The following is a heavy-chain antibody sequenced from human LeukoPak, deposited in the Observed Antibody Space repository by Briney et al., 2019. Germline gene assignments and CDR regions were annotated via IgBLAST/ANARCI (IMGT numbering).Heavy chain of an antibody. CDR3: ARDKSTDKDIVVVVAFDY. V-gene: IGHV1-69*04. CDR2: IIPILGIA. D-gene: IGHD2-15*01. J-gene: IGHJ4*02. CDR1: GGTFSSYA. Sequence: SVKVSCKASGGTFSSYAISWVRQAPGQGLEWMERIIPILGIANYAQKFQGRVTITADKSTSTAYMELSSLRSEDTAVYYCARDKSTDKDIVVVVAFDYWGQGTLVTVFS.